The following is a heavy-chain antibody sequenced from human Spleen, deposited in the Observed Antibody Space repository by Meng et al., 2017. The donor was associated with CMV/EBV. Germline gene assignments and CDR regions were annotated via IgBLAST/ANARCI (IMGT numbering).Heavy chain of an antibody. D-gene: IGHD3-22*01. CDR2: IYYSGST. V-gene: IGHV4-39*01. Sequence: VSGGSISSSSYYWGWIRQPPGKGLEWIGSIYYSGSTYYNPSLKSRVTISVDTSKNQFSLKLSSVTAADTAVYYCARALVVPTGGFDPWGQGTLVTVSS. CDR3: ARALVVPTGGFDP. CDR1: GGSISSSSYY. J-gene: IGHJ5*02.